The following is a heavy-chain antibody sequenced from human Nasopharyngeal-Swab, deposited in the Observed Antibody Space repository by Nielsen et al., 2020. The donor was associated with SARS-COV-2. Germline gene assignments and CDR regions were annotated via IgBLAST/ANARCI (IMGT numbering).Heavy chain of an antibody. CDR3: ATDLPVRRSEWELLQAPYYYYGMDV. CDR1: GYTFTGYY. Sequence: ASVKVSCKASGYTFTGYYMHWVRQAPGQGLEWMGRINPNSGGTNYAQKFQGRVTMTRDTSINTAYMELSSLRSEDTAVYYCATDLPVRRSEWELLQAPYYYYGMDVWGQGTTVTVSS. V-gene: IGHV1-2*06. J-gene: IGHJ6*02. D-gene: IGHD1-26*01. CDR2: INPNSGGT.